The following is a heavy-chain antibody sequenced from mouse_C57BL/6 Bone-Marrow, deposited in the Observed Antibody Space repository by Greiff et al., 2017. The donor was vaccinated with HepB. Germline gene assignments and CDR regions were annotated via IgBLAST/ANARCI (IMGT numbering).Heavy chain of an antibody. V-gene: IGHV1-50*01. CDR1: GYTFTSYW. CDR2: IDPSDSYT. J-gene: IGHJ3*01. Sequence: QVQLQQPGAELVKPGASVKLSCKASGYTFTSYWMQWVKQRPGQGLEWIGEIDPSDSYTNYNQKFKGKATLTVDTSSSTAYMQLSSLTSEDSAVYYCACGWGLDYYGSRLFAYWGQGTLVTVSA. D-gene: IGHD1-1*01. CDR3: ACGWGLDYYGSRLFAY.